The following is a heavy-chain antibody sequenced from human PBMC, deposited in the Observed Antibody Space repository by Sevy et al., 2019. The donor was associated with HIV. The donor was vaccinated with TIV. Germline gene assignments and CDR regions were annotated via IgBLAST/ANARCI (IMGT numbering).Heavy chain of an antibody. V-gene: IGHV3-23*01. J-gene: IGHJ6*03. Sequence: GGSLGLSCAASGFAFTNYAMNWVRQAPGKGLEWVSAISGRGDKTYYADSVKGRFTISRDSSKSTLFLQMSSLRAEDTALYYCAKDHTERTFDWLFDYYYYMDVWGKGTTVTVSS. CDR1: GFAFTNYA. CDR2: ISGRGDKT. CDR3: AKDHTERTFDWLFDYYYYMDV. D-gene: IGHD3-9*01.